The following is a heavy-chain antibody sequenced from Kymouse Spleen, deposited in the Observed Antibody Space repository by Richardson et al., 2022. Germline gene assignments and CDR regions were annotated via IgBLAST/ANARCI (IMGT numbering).Heavy chain of an antibody. Sequence: QVQLVESGGGVVQPGRSLRLSCAASGFTFSSYGMHWVRQAPGKGLEWVAVIWYDGSNKYYADSVKGRFTISRDNSKNTLYLQMNSLRAEDTAVYYCARTIFGVVIESYYYGMDVWGQGTTVTVSS. D-gene: IGHD3-3*01. CDR1: GFTFSSYG. J-gene: IGHJ6*02. V-gene: IGHV3-33*01. CDR2: IWYDGSNK. CDR3: ARTIFGVVIESYYYGMDV.